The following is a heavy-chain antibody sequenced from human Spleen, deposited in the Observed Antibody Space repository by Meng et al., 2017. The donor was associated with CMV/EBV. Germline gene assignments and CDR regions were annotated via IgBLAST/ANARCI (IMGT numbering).Heavy chain of an antibody. J-gene: IGHJ3*02. V-gene: IGHV3-23*01. Sequence: SASAFTTYARSWVRQPPGKGLEGVSTISGGGGSTKNADSVKGRFTISRDNSKNTVYLQMDSLRAEDTAVYYCAKGRSTNWYDAFDIWGQGTMVTVSS. CDR2: ISGGGGST. CDR3: AKGRSTNWYDAFDI. CDR1: ASAFTTYA. D-gene: IGHD1-1*01.